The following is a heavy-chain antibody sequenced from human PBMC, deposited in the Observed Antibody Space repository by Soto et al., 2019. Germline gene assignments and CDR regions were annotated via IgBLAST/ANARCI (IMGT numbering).Heavy chain of an antibody. V-gene: IGHV3-43*01. J-gene: IGHJ3*01. Sequence: PGGSLRLSCEGSGFTFEDYTMHWVRQIPGKGLEWVSLISWDGYADSVKGRFTISRDNAKNSLYLQMNSLRAEDTALYYCARAPISGSYYLTWGQGTMVTVSS. CDR1: GFTFEDYT. CDR3: ARAPISGSYYLT. D-gene: IGHD1-26*01. CDR2: ISWDG.